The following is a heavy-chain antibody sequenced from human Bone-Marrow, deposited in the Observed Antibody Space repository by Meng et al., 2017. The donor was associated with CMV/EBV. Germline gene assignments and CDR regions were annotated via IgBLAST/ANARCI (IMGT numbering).Heavy chain of an antibody. D-gene: IGHD2-8*01. CDR3: TTVMGLN. Sequence: GESLKISCASSGFSFSNAWMSWVRKAQGKGLEWVSRIKRKTEGETTDYAAPVKGRFTISRDDTKNTLYLQMNGLKNEDKAVYYCTTVMGLNWGQGAMVTCCS. CDR1: GFSFSNAW. V-gene: IGHV3-15*01. J-gene: IGHJ4*02. CDR2: IKRKTEGETT.